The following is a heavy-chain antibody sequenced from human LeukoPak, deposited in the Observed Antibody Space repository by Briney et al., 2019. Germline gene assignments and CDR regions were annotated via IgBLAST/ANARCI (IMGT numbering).Heavy chain of an antibody. Sequence: ASVKVSCKASGYTFTDYYMHWVRQAPGQGLEWMGWINPNSGGTNYAQKFQGRVTMNRDTPISTAYMELSRLRSDDTAVYYCAREGPIVGATHLVDYWGQGTLATVSS. CDR2: INPNSGGT. CDR1: GYTFTDYY. J-gene: IGHJ4*02. D-gene: IGHD1-26*01. CDR3: AREGPIVGATHLVDY. V-gene: IGHV1-2*02.